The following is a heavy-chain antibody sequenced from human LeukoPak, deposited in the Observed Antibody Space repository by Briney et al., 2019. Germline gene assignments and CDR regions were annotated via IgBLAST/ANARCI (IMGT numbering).Heavy chain of an antibody. CDR3: ARDRVGATDYFDY. Sequence: GGSLRLSCAASGFTFSSYAMHWVRQAPGKGLEWVAVISYDGSNKYYADSVKGRFTISRDNSKNTLYLQMNSLRAEDTAVYYCARDRVGATDYFDYWAREPWSPSPQ. CDR1: GFTFSSYA. J-gene: IGHJ4*02. D-gene: IGHD1-26*01. CDR2: ISYDGSNK. V-gene: IGHV3-30-3*01.